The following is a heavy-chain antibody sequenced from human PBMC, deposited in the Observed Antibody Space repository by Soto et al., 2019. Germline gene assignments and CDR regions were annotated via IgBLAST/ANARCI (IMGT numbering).Heavy chain of an antibody. CDR3: ARVYCSTTTCPVQAFDS. V-gene: IGHV3-48*03. CDR2: ISCDGYSS. J-gene: IGHJ4*02. D-gene: IGHD2-2*01. Sequence: GSLRLSCAASGFTFSSYEMNWVRQAPGKSLEWVSDISCDGYSSYYARSVKCRCSVSRDNAKSSLYLQMNSLRVEDTAVYYCARVYCSTTTCPVQAFDSGGLGTLVTVSS. CDR1: GFTFSSYE.